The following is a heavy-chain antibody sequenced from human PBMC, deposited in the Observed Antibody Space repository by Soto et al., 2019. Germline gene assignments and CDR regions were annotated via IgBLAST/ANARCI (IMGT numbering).Heavy chain of an antibody. CDR3: ARGNYGYYVY. V-gene: IGHV4-31*03. D-gene: IGHD3-10*01. Sequence: SETLSLTCTVSGGSISSGGYYWSWIRQHPGKGLEWIGYIYYSGSTYYNPSLKSRVTISVDTSKNQFSLKLSSVTAADTAVYYCARGNYGYYVYWGQGTRVTVAS. CDR1: GGSISSGGYY. CDR2: IYYSGST. J-gene: IGHJ4*02.